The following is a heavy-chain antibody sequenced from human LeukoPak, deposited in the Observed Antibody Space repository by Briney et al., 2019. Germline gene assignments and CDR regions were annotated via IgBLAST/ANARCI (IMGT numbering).Heavy chain of an antibody. CDR3: ARDLGPPEVVVVTASYFQH. V-gene: IGHV1-2*02. Sequence: GASVKVSCKASGYTFTGYYMHWVRQAPGQGLEWMGWINPNSGGTNYAQKFQGRVTMTRDTSISTAYMELSRLRSDDTAVYYCARDLGPPEVVVVTASYFQHWGQGTLVTVSS. J-gene: IGHJ1*01. D-gene: IGHD2-21*02. CDR1: GYTFTGYY. CDR2: INPNSGGT.